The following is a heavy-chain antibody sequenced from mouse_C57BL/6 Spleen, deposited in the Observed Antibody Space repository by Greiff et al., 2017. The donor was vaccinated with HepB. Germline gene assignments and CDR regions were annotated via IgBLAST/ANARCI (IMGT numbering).Heavy chain of an antibody. CDR3: ARHEESYCYGSTGAMDY. D-gene: IGHD1-1*01. Sequence: VQLQQSGAELVKPGASVKLSCKASGYTFTEYTIHWVKQRSGQGLEWIGWFYPGSGSIKYNEKFKDKATLTADKSSSTVYMESSRLTSEDSAVYFCARHEESYCYGSTGAMDYWGQGTSVTVSS. CDR1: GYTFTEYT. V-gene: IGHV1-62-2*01. J-gene: IGHJ4*01. CDR2: FYPGSGSI.